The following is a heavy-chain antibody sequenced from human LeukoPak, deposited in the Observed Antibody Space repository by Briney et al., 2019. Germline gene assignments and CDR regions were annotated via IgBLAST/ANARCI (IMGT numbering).Heavy chain of an antibody. D-gene: IGHD2-21*02. J-gene: IGHJ4*02. CDR1: GDSISSSSYC. CDR2: IYYSGST. V-gene: IGHV4-39*01. Sequence: SETLSLTCTVSGDSISSSSYCWGWVRQPPGKGLEWIGSIYYSGSTHYTPSLNSRVTISVDTSKNQFSLKLSSVTAADTAVYYCARGITVTCHFDYWGQETLVTVSS. CDR3: ARGITVTCHFDY.